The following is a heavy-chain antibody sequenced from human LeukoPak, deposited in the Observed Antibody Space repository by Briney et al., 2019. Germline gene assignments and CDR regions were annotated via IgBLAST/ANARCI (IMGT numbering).Heavy chain of an antibody. V-gene: IGHV4-59*01. CDR2: IYYSGST. Sequence: PSETLSLTCTVSGGXISSYYCSWIRQPPGKGLEWIGYIYYSGSTNYNPSLKSRVTISVDTSKNQFSLKLSSVTAADTAVYYCARVWHSGYEIDYWGQGTLVTVSS. CDR1: GGXISSYY. D-gene: IGHD5-12*01. CDR3: ARVWHSGYEIDY. J-gene: IGHJ4*02.